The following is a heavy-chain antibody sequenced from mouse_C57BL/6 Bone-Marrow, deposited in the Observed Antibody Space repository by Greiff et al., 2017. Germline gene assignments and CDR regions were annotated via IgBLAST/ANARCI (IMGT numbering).Heavy chain of an antibody. CDR1: GYTFTSYW. V-gene: IGHV1-61*01. J-gene: IGHJ2*01. CDR2: IYPSDSET. CDR3: ARGGIIPDY. Sequence: QVQLQQPGAELVRPGSSVKLSCKASGYTFTSYWMDWVKQRPGQGLEWIGNIYPSDSETHYNQKFKDKATLTVDKSSSTAYMQLSSLTSEDSAVYYGARGGIIPDYWGQGTTLTVSS.